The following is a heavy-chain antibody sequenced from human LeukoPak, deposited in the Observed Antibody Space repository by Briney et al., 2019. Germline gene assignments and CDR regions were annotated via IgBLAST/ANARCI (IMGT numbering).Heavy chain of an antibody. CDR3: ARDPGSFGMDY. CDR1: GFTFSSYSTFSNYG. D-gene: IGHD1-14*01. Sequence: GGSLRLSCAASGFTFSSYSTFSNYGMNWVRQAPGKGLEWVSSISSSSSYIYYADSVKGRFTISRDNAKNSLYLQMNSLRDEDTAVYYCARDPGSFGMDYWGQGTLVTVSS. V-gene: IGHV3-21*06. CDR2: ISSSSSYI. J-gene: IGHJ4*02.